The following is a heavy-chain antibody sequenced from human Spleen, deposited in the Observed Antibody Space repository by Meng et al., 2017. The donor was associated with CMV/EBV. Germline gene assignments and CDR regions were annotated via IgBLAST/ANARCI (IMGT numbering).Heavy chain of an antibody. CDR3: ARFVLVPAANNWFER. D-gene: IGHD2-2*01. CDR2: IYYSGNT. V-gene: IGHV4-39*07. J-gene: IGHJ5*02. Sequence: GSLRLSCSVSGGSISTSRYYWGWIRQPPGMGREWFGSIYYSGNTYYNPSLESRVTISIDMSKNQSSLRHSSVTDADAAVFYCARFVLVPAANNWFERWGQGTLVTVSS. CDR1: GGSISTSRYY.